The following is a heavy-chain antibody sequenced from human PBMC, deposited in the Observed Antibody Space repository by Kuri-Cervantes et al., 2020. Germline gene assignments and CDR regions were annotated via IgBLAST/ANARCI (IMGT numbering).Heavy chain of an antibody. Sequence: GESLKISCAASGFTFSSYSMNWVRQAPGKGLEWVSSISSSSSTIYYADSVKGRFTISRDNAKNSLYLQMNSLRDEDTAVYYCAQRNYYYYYGMDVWGQGTTVTVSS. CDR2: ISSSSSTI. CDR3: AQRNYYYYYGMDV. CDR1: GFTFSSYS. V-gene: IGHV3-48*02. J-gene: IGHJ6*02.